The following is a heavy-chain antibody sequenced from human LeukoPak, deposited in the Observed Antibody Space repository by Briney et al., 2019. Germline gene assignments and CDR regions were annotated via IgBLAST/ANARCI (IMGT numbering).Heavy chain of an antibody. D-gene: IGHD1-26*01. V-gene: IGHV1-18*01. J-gene: IGHJ6*02. CDR2: ISAYNGNT. Sequence: GAPVKVSCKASGYTLTSYGISWVRQAPGQGLEWMGWISAYNGNTNYAQKLQGRATMTTDTSTSTAYMELRSLRSDDTAVYYCARDLVEDGMDVWGQGTTVTVSS. CDR3: ARDLVEDGMDV. CDR1: GYTLTSYG.